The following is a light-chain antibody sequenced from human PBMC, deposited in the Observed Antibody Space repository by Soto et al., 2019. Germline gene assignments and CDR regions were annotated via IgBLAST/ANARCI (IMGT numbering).Light chain of an antibody. J-gene: IGKJ5*01. CDR3: QQYESLPLT. CDR2: DAS. Sequence: DIQMTQSPPSLSASVGDRVTITCQASQDISNYLIWYQQKPGKAPKLLIYDASDLETGVPSRFSGSGSGTGFTFTISSLQPEDFATYYCQQYESLPLTFGQGTRLEIK. V-gene: IGKV1-33*01. CDR1: QDISNY.